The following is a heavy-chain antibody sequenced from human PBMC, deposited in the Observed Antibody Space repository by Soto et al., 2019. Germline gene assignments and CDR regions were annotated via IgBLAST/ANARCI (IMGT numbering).Heavy chain of an antibody. D-gene: IGHD6-19*01. J-gene: IGHJ4*02. V-gene: IGHV1-69*13. CDR3: ARAPVVAGAPKYYFAY. CDR2: IIPIFGTA. Sequence: SVKVSCKASGGTFSSYAISWVRQAPGQGLEWMGGIIPIFGTANYAQKFQGRVTITADESTSTAYMELSSLRSEDTAVYYCARAPVVAGAPKYYFAYWGQGTLVTVSS. CDR1: GGTFSSYA.